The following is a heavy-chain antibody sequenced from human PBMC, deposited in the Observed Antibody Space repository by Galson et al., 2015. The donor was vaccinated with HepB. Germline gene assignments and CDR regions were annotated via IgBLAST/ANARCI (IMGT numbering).Heavy chain of an antibody. CDR3: AKVFPEKTDGWYRQALYYFDS. Sequence: AMSWVRQAPGKGLEWISAITPSGDNTYSADSMKGRFFISRDNSQNTLFLQMNSLRADDTAIYFCAKVFPEKTDGWYRQALYYFDSWGQGTRVTVSS. CDR1: A. CDR2: ITPSGDNT. D-gene: IGHD6-19*01. J-gene: IGHJ4*02. V-gene: IGHV3-23*01.